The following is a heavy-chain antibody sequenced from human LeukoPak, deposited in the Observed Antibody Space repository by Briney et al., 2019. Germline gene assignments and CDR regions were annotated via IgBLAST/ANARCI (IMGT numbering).Heavy chain of an antibody. V-gene: IGHV3-48*04. Sequence: GGSLRLSCAASGFTFSDYTMNWVRQAPGKGLEWVSYISSSSSTIYYADSVKGRFTISRDNAKNSLYLQMNSLRAEDTAVYYCASRAYCGGDCYGAFDIWGQGTMVTVSS. D-gene: IGHD2-21*02. CDR2: ISSSSSTI. J-gene: IGHJ3*02. CDR3: ASRAYCGGDCYGAFDI. CDR1: GFTFSDYT.